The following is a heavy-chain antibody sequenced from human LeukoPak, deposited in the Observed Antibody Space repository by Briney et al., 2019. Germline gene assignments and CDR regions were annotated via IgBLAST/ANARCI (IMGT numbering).Heavy chain of an antibody. Sequence: GGSLRPSCAASGFTFSSYWMSWVRQAPGKGLEWVANIKQDGSERYYVDSEKGRFTISRDNAKNSLYLQMDSLRAEHTAVYYSARVPTEYYDSRCMVVRGKGTTVTVSS. J-gene: IGHJ6*03. V-gene: IGHV3-7*01. CDR3: ARVPTEYYDSRCMVV. CDR1: GFTFSSYW. CDR2: IKQDGSER.